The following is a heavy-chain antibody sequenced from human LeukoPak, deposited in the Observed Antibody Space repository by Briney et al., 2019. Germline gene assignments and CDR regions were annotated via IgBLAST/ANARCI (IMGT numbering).Heavy chain of an antibody. V-gene: IGHV4-39*01. CDR2: IYESGTT. J-gene: IGHJ6*02. CDR3: VKISDI. CDR1: GGSIRRSGYY. Sequence: SETLSLTCSVSGGSIRRSGYYWGRVRQPPGKGLTWIGSIYESGTTYYNPSFKSRAFISVDTSENRFSLQLTSVTAADRGVYFCVKISDIWGRGTTVSVSS.